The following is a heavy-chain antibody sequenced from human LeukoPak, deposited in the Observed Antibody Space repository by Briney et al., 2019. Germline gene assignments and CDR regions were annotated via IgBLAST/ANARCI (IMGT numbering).Heavy chain of an antibody. V-gene: IGHV3-23*01. CDR3: TTGNWGPH. J-gene: IGHJ4*02. CDR2: ISGSGGST. Sequence: PGGSLRLSCAASGFTFSSYAMSWVRQAPGKGLEWVSAISGSGGSTYYAAPVKGRFTISRDDSKNTLYLQMNSLKTEDTAVYYCTTGNWGPHWGQGTLVTVSS. CDR1: GFTFSSYA. D-gene: IGHD7-27*01.